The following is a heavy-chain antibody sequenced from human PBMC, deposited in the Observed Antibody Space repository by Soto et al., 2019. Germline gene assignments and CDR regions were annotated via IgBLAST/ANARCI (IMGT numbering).Heavy chain of an antibody. CDR3: ARAAVAGSYSDY. D-gene: IGHD6-19*01. CDR2: IKEDGSEK. J-gene: IGHJ4*02. V-gene: IGHV3-7*03. CDR1: GFTFRSYS. Sequence: EVQLVESGGGLVQSGGSLRLSCAASGFTFRSYSMTWVRQAPGKGLEWVANIKEDGSEKYYVDSVQGRFTVSRDNAKNSVFLQMNSLRADDTAVYYCARAAVAGSYSDYWGQGTLVTVSS.